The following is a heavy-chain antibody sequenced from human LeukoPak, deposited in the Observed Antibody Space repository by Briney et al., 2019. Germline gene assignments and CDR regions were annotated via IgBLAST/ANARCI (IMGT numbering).Heavy chain of an antibody. D-gene: IGHD3-22*01. V-gene: IGHV4-30-2*01. J-gene: IGHJ4*02. CDR3: ARAVEGYDSSGTFDY. CDR2: IYHSGST. Sequence: PSETLSLTCAVSGGSISSGGYSWSWIRQPPGKGLEWIGYIYHSGSTYYNPSLKSRVTISVDRSKNQFSLKLSSVTAADTAVYYCARAVEGYDSSGTFDYWGQGTLVTVSS. CDR1: GGSISSGGYS.